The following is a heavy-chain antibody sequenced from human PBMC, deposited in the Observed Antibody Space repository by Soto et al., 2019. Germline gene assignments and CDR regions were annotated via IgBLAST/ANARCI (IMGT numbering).Heavy chain of an antibody. J-gene: IGHJ4*02. CDR3: ARRPPPDYYDSSFPFDY. CDR2: INAGNGNT. Sequence: GASVKVSCKASGYTFTSYAMHWVRQAPGQRLEWMGWINAGNGNTKYSQKFQGRVTIARDTSASTAYMELSSLRSEDTAVYYCARRPPPDYYDSSFPFDYWGQGTLVTVSS. CDR1: GYTFTSYA. D-gene: IGHD3-22*01. V-gene: IGHV1-3*01.